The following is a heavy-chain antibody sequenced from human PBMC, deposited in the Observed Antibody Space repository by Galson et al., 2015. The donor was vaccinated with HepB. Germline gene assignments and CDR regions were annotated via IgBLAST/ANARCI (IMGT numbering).Heavy chain of an antibody. Sequence: SLRLSCAASGFTLSSYDMHWVRQATGKGLEWVSAIGTAGDPYYPGSVKGRFTISRENAKNSLYLQMNSLRAGDTAVYYCARGLGEVPAAYMDVWGKGTTVAVSS. CDR1: GFTLSSYD. CDR3: ARGLGEVPAAYMDV. D-gene: IGHD2-2*01. V-gene: IGHV3-13*05. CDR2: IGTAGDP. J-gene: IGHJ6*03.